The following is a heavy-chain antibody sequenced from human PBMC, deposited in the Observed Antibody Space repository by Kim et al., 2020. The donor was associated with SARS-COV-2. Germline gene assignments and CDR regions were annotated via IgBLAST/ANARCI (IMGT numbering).Heavy chain of an antibody. Sequence: ASVKVSCKASGYTFINYAIHWVRQAPGQRLEWMGWINAANGKTKYSQKFQGRVTFTRDTTATTGYMEVSSLTSEDTAVYYCVKDLTVAGTFSYFHHWGQGTPVTVSS. CDR1: GYTFINYA. CDR2: INAANGKT. J-gene: IGHJ1*01. CDR3: VKDLTVAGTFSYFHH. D-gene: IGHD6-19*01. V-gene: IGHV1-3*01.